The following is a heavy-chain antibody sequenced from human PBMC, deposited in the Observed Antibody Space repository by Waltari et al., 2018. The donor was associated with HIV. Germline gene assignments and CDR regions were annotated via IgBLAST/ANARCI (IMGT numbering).Heavy chain of an antibody. CDR3: ARGKDSSSWYHDSHYYGMDV. CDR1: GGTFSNYG. Sequence: QVQLVQSGAEVKKPGYSVKASCTASGGTFSNYGISRVGQAPGQGLEWMGGIIPMFGTAKYAQKFQGRVTITADESTSTAYMEVSSLRHEDTAVYYCARGKDSSSWYHDSHYYGMDVWGQGTTVTVSS. CDR2: IIPMFGTA. D-gene: IGHD6-13*01. J-gene: IGHJ6*02. V-gene: IGHV1-69*01.